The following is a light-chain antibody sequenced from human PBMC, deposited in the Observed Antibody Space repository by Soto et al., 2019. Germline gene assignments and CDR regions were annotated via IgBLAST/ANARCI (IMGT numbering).Light chain of an antibody. CDR2: EGN. CDR1: SSDVGSYNL. V-gene: IGLV2-23*01. J-gene: IGLJ1*01. CDR3: CSYAGDTTYV. Sequence: QSVLTQPASVSGSPGQSITISCTGTSSDVGSYNLVSWYQQHPGEVPKLMIYEGNKRPSGVSIRFSGSRSGNTASLTISGLQTEDEADYYCCSYAGDTTYVFGTGTKVPVL.